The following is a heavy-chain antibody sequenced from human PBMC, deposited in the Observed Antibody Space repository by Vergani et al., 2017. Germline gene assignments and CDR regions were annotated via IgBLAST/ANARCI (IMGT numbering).Heavy chain of an antibody. CDR1: GGSISSGSYY. CDR2: INHSGST. CDR3: AREYEAARQRGVDY. V-gene: IGHV4-39*07. D-gene: IGHD6-6*01. J-gene: IGHJ4*02. Sequence: VQLQESGPGLVKPSQTLSLTCTVSGGSISSGSYYWSWIRQPPGKGLEWIGEINHSGSTNYNPSLKSRVTISVDTSKNQFSLKLSSVTAADTAVYYCAREYEAARQRGVDYWGQGTLVTVSS.